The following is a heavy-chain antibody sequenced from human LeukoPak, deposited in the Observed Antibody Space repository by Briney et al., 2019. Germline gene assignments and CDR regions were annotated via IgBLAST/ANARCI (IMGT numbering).Heavy chain of an antibody. CDR2: NNHSGST. CDR3: ARAWYYYDSSGYYPFDY. J-gene: IGHJ4*02. CDR1: GGSFSGYY. V-gene: IGHV4-34*01. D-gene: IGHD3-22*01. Sequence: SETLSLTCAVYGGSFSGYYWNWIRQPPGKGLEWIGENNHSGSTNYNPSLKSRVNISVDTSKNQFSLKLSSVTAADTAVYYCARAWYYYDSSGYYPFDYWGQGTLVTVSS.